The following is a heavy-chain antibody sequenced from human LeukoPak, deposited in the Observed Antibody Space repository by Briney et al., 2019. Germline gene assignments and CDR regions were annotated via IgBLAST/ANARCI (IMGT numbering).Heavy chain of an antibody. CDR2: TIGSGATT. V-gene: IGHV3-23*01. J-gene: IGHJ6*03. CDR1: ALTLTDFA. CDR3: AKKEGDTYASWYMDA. Sequence: SLRLSCAVSALTLTDFAVSCVSHAPRDGLEWDSGTIGSGATTFYADSVKGRFTISRDSSKNTLFLQMNSLRAEDTATYYCAKKEGDTYASWYMDAWGKGTTVTVSS. D-gene: IGHD2-21*02.